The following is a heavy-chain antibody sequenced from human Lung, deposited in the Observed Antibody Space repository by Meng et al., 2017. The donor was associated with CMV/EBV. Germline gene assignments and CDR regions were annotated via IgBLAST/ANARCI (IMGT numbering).Heavy chain of an antibody. J-gene: IGHJ4*02. D-gene: IGHD1-26*01. CDR2: INNSSSYI. CDR3: ARDLIVGTAYFDY. V-gene: IGHV3-21*01. CDR1: GFTFSTYS. Sequence: GESLKISYAASGFTFSTYSMNWVRQAPGKGLEWVSSINNSSSYIYYADSVKGRFTISRDNAKNSLYLQMNSLRAEDTAVYYCARDLIVGTAYFDYWGQGTLVTVSS.